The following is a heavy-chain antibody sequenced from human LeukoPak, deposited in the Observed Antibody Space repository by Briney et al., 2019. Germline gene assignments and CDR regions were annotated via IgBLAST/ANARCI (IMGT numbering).Heavy chain of an antibody. CDR2: ISSSSSYI. V-gene: IGHV3-21*01. D-gene: IGHD3-22*01. J-gene: IGHJ5*02. CDR1: GFTFSSYS. CDR3: ARDGTGYYYDSSGRNWFDP. Sequence: PGGSLRLSCAASGFTFSSYSMNWVRQAPGKGLEWVSSISSSSSYIYYADSVRGRFTISRDNAKNSLYLQMNSLRAEDAAVYYCARDGTGYYYDSSGRNWFDPWGQGTLVTVSS.